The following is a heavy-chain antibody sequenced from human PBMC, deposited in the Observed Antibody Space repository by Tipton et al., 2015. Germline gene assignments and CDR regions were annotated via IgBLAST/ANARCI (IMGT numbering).Heavy chain of an antibody. CDR2: INSRSSTI. V-gene: IGHV3-11*04. Sequence: GSLRLSCAASGFTFSDYYMSWIRQAPGKGLEWVSYINSRSSTIYYADSVKGRFTISRDNAKNSLYLQMNSLRAEDTAVYYCAGDDWYFDLWGRGTLVTVSS. CDR3: AGDDWYFDL. CDR1: GFTFSDYY. J-gene: IGHJ2*01.